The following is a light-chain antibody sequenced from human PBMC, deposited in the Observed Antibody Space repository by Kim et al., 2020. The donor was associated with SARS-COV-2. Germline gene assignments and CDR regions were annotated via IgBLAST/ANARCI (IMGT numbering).Light chain of an antibody. J-gene: IGKJ2*01. CDR1: QSINNN. CDR3: QQYQNWPRT. Sequence: ETVMTQSPATLSVSPGERATLSCRASQSINNNLAWYQQKPGQAPRLLIYRASTRATGIPARFSGSGSGTEFSLTISSLQSEDSAVYYCQQYQNWPRTFGQGTKLEI. CDR2: RAS. V-gene: IGKV3-15*01.